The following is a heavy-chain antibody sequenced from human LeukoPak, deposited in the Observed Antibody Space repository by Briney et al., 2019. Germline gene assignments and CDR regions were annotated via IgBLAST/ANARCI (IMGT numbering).Heavy chain of an antibody. CDR2: ISGTIDNT. D-gene: IGHD6-19*01. CDR1: GFTFSTNA. V-gene: IGHV3-23*01. Sequence: GGSLRLSCAASGFTFSTNAMTWLRQAPGKGLEWVATISGTIDNTNYADSVKGRFTISRDKSKSTLYLQMKNLRAEDTAVYFCAKDQTVAGTFDSWGQGTLVTVSS. J-gene: IGHJ4*02. CDR3: AKDQTVAGTFDS.